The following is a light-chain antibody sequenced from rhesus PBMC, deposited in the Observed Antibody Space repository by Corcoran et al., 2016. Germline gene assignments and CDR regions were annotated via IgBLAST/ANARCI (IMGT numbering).Light chain of an antibody. J-gene: IGKJ1*01. V-gene: IGKV1-28*01. CDR2: GAS. CDR1: QGISSY. CDR3: LQHHTYPWT. Sequence: DIQMTQSPSSLSASVGDTVTITFRASQGISSYLNLFQQKPGNAPKLLIYGASSLERRGPSRGSGIGSGTEFTLTITSLQPEDFAAYYCLQHHTYPWTFGQGTKVEIK.